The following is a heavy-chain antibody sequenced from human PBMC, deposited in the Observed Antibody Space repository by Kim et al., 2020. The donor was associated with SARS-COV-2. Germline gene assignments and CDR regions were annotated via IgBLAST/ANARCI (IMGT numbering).Heavy chain of an antibody. D-gene: IGHD3-22*01. Sequence: SETLSLTCTVSGGSISSGGYYWSWIRQHPGKGLEWIGYIYYSGSTYYNPSLKSRVTISVDTSKNQFSLKLSSVTAADTAVYYCARDGYYYDSSGYYYSNYYYYGMDVWGQGTTVTVSS. V-gene: IGHV4-31*03. J-gene: IGHJ6*02. CDR2: IYYSGST. CDR3: ARDGYYYDSSGYYYSNYYYYGMDV. CDR1: GGSISSGGYY.